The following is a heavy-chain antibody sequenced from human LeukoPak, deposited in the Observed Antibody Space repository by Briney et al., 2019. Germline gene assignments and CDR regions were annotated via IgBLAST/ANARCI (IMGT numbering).Heavy chain of an antibody. CDR3: AKRGEQQTEDC. CDR1: GFTFTNYA. CDR2: ISGSGSST. D-gene: IGHD6-13*01. Sequence: PGGSLRLSCAASGFTFTNYAMSWVRQAPGKGLEWVSTISGSGSSTYYADSVKGRFTISRDNSKNTLYLQMNSLRAEDTAVYYCAKRGEQQTEDCWGQGTLVTVSS. V-gene: IGHV3-23*01. J-gene: IGHJ4*02.